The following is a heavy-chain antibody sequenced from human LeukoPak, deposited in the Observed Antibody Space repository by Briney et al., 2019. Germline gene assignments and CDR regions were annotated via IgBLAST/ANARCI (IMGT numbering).Heavy chain of an antibody. Sequence: SETLSLTCTVSGYSISTGYYWSWIRQPPGKGLEWIGEINHSGSTNHNPSLKSRVTISVDTSKNQFSLKLSSVTAADTAVYYCASVRGVSAWGQGTLVTVSS. CDR1: GYSISTGYY. J-gene: IGHJ4*02. V-gene: IGHV4-34*01. D-gene: IGHD3-10*01. CDR2: INHSGST. CDR3: ASVRGVSA.